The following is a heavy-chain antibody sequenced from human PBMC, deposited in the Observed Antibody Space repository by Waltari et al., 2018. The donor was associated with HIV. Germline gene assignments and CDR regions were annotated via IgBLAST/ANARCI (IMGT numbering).Heavy chain of an antibody. Sequence: EVQLLESGGGLVQPGGSRRLSCAASGFAYVSYAITWVRQSPDRGLGWGAAVSGMGAKSFYADSVKGRFTISRDNSKNTVFLQMNSLRAADTAIYYCAKAYYENTAYYYDFWGRGTRVTVSS. J-gene: IGHJ4*02. V-gene: IGHV3-23*01. CDR2: VSGMGAKS. CDR1: GFAYVSYA. CDR3: AKAYYENTAYYYDF. D-gene: IGHD3-22*01.